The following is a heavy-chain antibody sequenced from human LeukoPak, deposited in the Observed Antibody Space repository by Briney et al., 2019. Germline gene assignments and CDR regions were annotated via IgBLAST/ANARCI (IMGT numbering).Heavy chain of an antibody. CDR3: ARASSASGWSHCDY. CDR1: TYTFTDYY. Sequence: GASVKVSCKASTYTFTDYYIHWVRQAPGQGLEWMGWVNPNNGGANYAQKFQGRVTMTRDTSISTAYMELNRLRSDDTAVYYCARASSASGWSHCDYWGQGTLVTVSS. CDR2: VNPNNGGA. J-gene: IGHJ4*02. V-gene: IGHV1-2*02. D-gene: IGHD6-19*01.